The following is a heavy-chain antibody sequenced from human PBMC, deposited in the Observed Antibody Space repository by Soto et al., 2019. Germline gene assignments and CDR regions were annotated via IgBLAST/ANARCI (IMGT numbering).Heavy chain of an antibody. D-gene: IGHD1-26*01. J-gene: IGHJ6*02. CDR2: ISGSGGST. CDR1: GFTFSSYA. V-gene: IGHV3-23*01. Sequence: EVQLLESGGGLVQPGGSLRLSCAASGFTFSSYAMSWVRQAPGKGLEWVSAISGSGGSTYYADSVKGRFTISRDNPKNTLYLQMNSLRAEDTAVYYWALWEHYYYGMDVWGQGTTVTVSS. CDR3: ALWEHYYYGMDV.